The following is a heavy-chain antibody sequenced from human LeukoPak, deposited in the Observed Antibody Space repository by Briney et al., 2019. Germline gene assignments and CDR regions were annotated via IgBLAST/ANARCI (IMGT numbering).Heavy chain of an antibody. Sequence: PGGSLRLSCATSGFTFSAYSMSWVRQAPGKGLEWVSAISGSGGSTYYADSVKGRFTISRDNSKNTLYLQMNSLRAEDTAVYYCAKDQVLMVYAFDYWGQGTLVTVSS. D-gene: IGHD2-8*01. V-gene: IGHV3-23*01. J-gene: IGHJ4*02. CDR3: AKDQVLMVYAFDY. CDR1: GFTFSAYS. CDR2: ISGSGGST.